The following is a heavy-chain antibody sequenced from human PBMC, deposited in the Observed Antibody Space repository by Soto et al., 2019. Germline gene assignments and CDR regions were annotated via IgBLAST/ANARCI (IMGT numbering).Heavy chain of an antibody. CDR3: ALGAAASPLFGMDV. CDR1: GGSISSGDYY. D-gene: IGHD6-13*01. V-gene: IGHV4-30-4*01. CDR2: IYYSGST. Sequence: SETLSLTCTVSGGSISSGDYYWSWIRQPPGKGLEWIGYIYYSGSTYYNPSLKSRVTISVDTSKNQFSLKLSSVTAADTAVYYCALGAAASPLFGMDVWGQGTTVTVSS. J-gene: IGHJ6*02.